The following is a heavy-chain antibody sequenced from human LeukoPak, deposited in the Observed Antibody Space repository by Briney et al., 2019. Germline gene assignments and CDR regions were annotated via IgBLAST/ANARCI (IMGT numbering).Heavy chain of an antibody. CDR1: GYTFSNYD. CDR3: ARGSRTIITTFCDN. Sequence: ASVKVSCKASGYTFSNYDINWVRQATGQGLEWMGWMNPNSGNTGYAQKFQGRVTMTRDTSINTAYMELSSLRSDDTAVYYCARGSRTIITTFCDNWGQGTLVTVSS. J-gene: IGHJ4*02. V-gene: IGHV1-8*01. CDR2: MNPNSGNT. D-gene: IGHD3-22*01.